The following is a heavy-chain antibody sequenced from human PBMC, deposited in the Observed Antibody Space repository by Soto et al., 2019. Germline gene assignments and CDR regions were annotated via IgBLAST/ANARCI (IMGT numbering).Heavy chain of an antibody. V-gene: IGHV3-9*01. CDR1: GFTFDDYA. J-gene: IGHJ4*02. CDR2: ISWNSGSI. Sequence: EVPLVESGGGLVQPGRSLRLSCAASGFTFDDYAMHWVRQAPGKGLEWVSGISWNSGSIGYADSVKGRFTISRDNAKNSLYLQMNSLRAEDTALYYCAKDPGAEGYWGQGTLVTVSS. D-gene: IGHD3-10*01. CDR3: AKDPGAEGY.